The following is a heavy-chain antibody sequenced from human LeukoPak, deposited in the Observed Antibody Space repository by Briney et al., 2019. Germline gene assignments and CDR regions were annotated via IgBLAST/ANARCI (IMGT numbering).Heavy chain of an antibody. CDR2: IYYSGST. CDR3: ARDLNSSSWPRAGRYAFDI. Sequence: SQTLSLTCTVSGGSISSGDYYWSWIRQPPGKGLEWIGYIYYSGSTYYNPSLKSRVTISVDTSKNQFSLKLSSVTAADTAVYYCARDLNSSSWPRAGRYAFDIWGQGTMVTVSS. V-gene: IGHV4-30-4*01. J-gene: IGHJ3*02. D-gene: IGHD6-13*01. CDR1: GGSISSGDYY.